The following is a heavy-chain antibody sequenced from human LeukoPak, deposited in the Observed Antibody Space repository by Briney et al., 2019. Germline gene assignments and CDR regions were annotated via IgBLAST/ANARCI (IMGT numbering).Heavy chain of an antibody. Sequence: SETLSLTCTVSGGSVNSGSYYWNWIRQPPGKGLEWIGYIYYSGSTNYNPSLKSRVTISVDTSKNQFSLKLSSVTAADTAVYYCAVDRWELLSYWGQGTLVTVSS. CDR1: GGSVNSGSYY. CDR3: AVDRWELLSY. V-gene: IGHV4-61*01. CDR2: IYYSGST. J-gene: IGHJ4*02. D-gene: IGHD1-26*01.